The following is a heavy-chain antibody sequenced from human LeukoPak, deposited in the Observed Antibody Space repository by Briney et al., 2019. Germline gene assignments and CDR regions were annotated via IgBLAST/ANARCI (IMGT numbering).Heavy chain of an antibody. CDR3: TATTEYAYFDY. J-gene: IGHJ4*02. CDR2: IKSKTDGGTT. D-gene: IGHD4-11*01. CDR1: GFTFSNAW. Sequence: PGGSLRLSCAASGFTFSNAWMSWVRQAPGKGLEWVGRIKSKTDGGTTDYAAPVKGRFTISRDDSKNTLYLQMNSLKTEDTAVYYCTATTEYAYFDYWGQGTLVTVSS. V-gene: IGHV3-15*01.